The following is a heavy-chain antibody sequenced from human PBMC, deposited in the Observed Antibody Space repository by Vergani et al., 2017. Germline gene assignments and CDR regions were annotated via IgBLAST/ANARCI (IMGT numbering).Heavy chain of an antibody. J-gene: IGHJ4*02. D-gene: IGHD6-19*01. CDR3: ARQSSGWHDY. Sequence: QLQLQESGLGLVKPSETLSLTCTVSGGSISSSSYYWGWIRQPPGKGLEWIGSIYYSGSTYYNPSLKSRVTISVDTSKNQFSLKLNSVTAADTAVYYCARQSSGWHDYWGQGTLVTVSS. V-gene: IGHV4-39*01. CDR2: IYYSGST. CDR1: GGSISSSSYY.